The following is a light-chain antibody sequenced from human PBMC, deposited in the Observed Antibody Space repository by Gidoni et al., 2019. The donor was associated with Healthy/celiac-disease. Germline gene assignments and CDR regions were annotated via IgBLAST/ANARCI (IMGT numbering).Light chain of an antibody. J-gene: IGKJ1*01. CDR2: GAS. Sequence: EIVMTQSPATLSVSPGERATLSCRASQSVSSNLAWYHQKPGQAPRLLIYGASTRATGIPARFSGSGSGTEFTLTISSLQSEDFAVYYCQQYNNWPTTFXQXTKVEIK. CDR3: QQYNNWPTT. CDR1: QSVSSN. V-gene: IGKV3-15*01.